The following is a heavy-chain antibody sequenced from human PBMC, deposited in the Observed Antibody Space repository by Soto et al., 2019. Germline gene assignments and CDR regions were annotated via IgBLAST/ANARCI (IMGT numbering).Heavy chain of an antibody. CDR2: ISGNGAGT. CDR1: GFTFSTYG. Sequence: EVQLLESGGGLVQPGGSLRLSCVASGFTFSTYGMSWVRQAPGKGLEWVSSISGNGAGTYYADSVKGRFTISRDNSKNTLFLQMNSLRAEDTAVYYCAKLVSAAGTNYWGQGTLVTVSS. J-gene: IGHJ4*02. V-gene: IGHV3-23*01. D-gene: IGHD6-13*01. CDR3: AKLVSAAGTNY.